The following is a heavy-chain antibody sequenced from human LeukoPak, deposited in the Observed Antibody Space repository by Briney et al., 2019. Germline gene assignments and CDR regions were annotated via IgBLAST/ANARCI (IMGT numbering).Heavy chain of an antibody. CDR2: IYYTGKA. V-gene: IGHV4-39*01. Sequence: PSETLSLTCSVSGGYISSSSYYWGWIRQPPGKGLKWIGGIYYTGKADYDSSLKSRLTVSTDTSKNQFSLKLASLTAADTGVYYCARRRYYDSTGYLDWGQGTRITVSS. J-gene: IGHJ1*01. D-gene: IGHD3-22*01. CDR3: ARRRYYDSTGYLD. CDR1: GGYISSSSYY.